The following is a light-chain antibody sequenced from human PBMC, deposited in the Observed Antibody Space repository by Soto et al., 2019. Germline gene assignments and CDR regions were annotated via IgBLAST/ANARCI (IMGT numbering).Light chain of an antibody. CDR3: QQYNSAPYT. J-gene: IGKJ2*01. CDR1: QGISSY. Sequence: DIQMTQSPSSLSASVGDRVTITCRASQGISSYLAWYQQKPGKVPKLLIYAASTLQSGVPSRFSGSGSGTEFTLTISSLQPEDVATYYCQQYNSAPYTFGQGPKLEIK. V-gene: IGKV1-27*01. CDR2: AAS.